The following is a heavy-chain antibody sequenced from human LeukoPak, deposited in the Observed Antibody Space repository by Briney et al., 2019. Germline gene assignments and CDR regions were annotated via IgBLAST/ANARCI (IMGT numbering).Heavy chain of an antibody. CDR1: GFTFSTYT. CDR2: IRTSTSSI. V-gene: IGHV3-21*01. J-gene: IGHJ6*03. D-gene: IGHD7-27*01. CDR3: ARDMGIIPYYYYYMDV. Sequence: GGSLRLSCSASGFTFSTYTINWGRQAPGKGLEWVSSIRTSTSSIYYADSVKGRFTISRDNAENSLYLQMHSLRAEDTAVYYCARDMGIIPYYYYYMDVWGKGTTVTVSS.